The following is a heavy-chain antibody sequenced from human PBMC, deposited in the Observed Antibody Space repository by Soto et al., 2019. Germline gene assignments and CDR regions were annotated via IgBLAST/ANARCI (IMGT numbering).Heavy chain of an antibody. J-gene: IGHJ5*01. D-gene: IGHD1-26*01. V-gene: IGHV3-21*01. Sequence: EVQLVESGGGLVEPGGSLRLSCAASGFTFATYTINWVRQAPGKGLEWVSSISRGGDYIKYADSVEGRFTISRDNAKNSLFLQMAGLRAEDTAVDYCARSQAVGLLDSWGQGTLVTVSS. CDR2: ISRGGDYI. CDR3: ARSQAVGLLDS. CDR1: GFTFATYT.